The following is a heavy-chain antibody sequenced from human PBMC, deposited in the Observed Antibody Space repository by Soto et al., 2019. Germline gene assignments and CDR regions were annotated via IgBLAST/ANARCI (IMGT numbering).Heavy chain of an antibody. V-gene: IGHV2-5*02. CDR3: AHRRSTYYYDSTFDP. J-gene: IGHJ5*02. CDR2: IYWDDDK. CDR1: GFSLSTSGVG. Sequence: PTLVSPTQTLTLTFTFSGFSLSTSGVGVGWIRQPPGRALEWLALIYWDDDKRYSPSLKSRLTITKDTSKNQVVLTMTNMDPVDTATYYCAHRRSTYYYDSTFDPWGQGTLVTVSS. D-gene: IGHD3-22*01.